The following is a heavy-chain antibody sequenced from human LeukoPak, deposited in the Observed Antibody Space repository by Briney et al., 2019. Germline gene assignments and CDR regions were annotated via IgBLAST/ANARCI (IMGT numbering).Heavy chain of an antibody. J-gene: IGHJ5*02. Sequence: SETLSLTCTVSGGSISSYYWSWIRQPPGKGLEWIGYIYYSGGTNYNPSLKSRVTISVDTSKNQFSLRLSSVTAADTAVYYCARLGRYCSSTSCPDWFDPWGQGTLVTVSS. D-gene: IGHD2-2*01. CDR3: ARLGRYCSSTSCPDWFDP. CDR2: IYYSGGT. CDR1: GGSISSYY. V-gene: IGHV4-59*08.